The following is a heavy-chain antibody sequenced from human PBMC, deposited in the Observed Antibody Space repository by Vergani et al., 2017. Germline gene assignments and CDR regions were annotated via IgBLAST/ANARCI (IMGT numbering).Heavy chain of an antibody. CDR3: ARSESHYYYYMDV. J-gene: IGHJ6*03. V-gene: IGHV3-30-3*01. CDR2: ISYEGSNK. CDR1: GFTFSSYA. Sequence: VQLLESGGDLVQPGGSLRLSCAASGFTFSSYAMHWVRQAPGKGLEWVAVISYEGSNKYYADSVKGRFTISRDNSKNTLYLQMNSLRAEDTAVYYCARSESHYYYYMDVWGKGTMVTVSS.